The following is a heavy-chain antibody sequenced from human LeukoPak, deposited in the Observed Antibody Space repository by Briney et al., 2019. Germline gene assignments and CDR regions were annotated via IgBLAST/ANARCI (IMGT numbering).Heavy chain of an antibody. CDR1: GYTFTSYC. Sequence: ASVKVSCKASGYTFTSYCMHWVRQAPGQRLEWMGWINAGNGNTKYSQEFQGRVTITRDTSASTAYMELSSLRSEDMAVYYCARGGARSYYYYMDVWGKGTTVTVSS. CDR2: INAGNGNT. J-gene: IGHJ6*03. V-gene: IGHV1-3*03. CDR3: ARGGARSYYYYMDV.